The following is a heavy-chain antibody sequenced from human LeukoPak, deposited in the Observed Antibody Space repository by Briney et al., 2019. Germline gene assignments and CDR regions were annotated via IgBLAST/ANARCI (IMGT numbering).Heavy chain of an antibody. V-gene: IGHV3-23*01. J-gene: IGHJ4*02. Sequence: TGGSLRLSCAASGFTFSSYAMTWVRQAPGKGLEWVSAISGSGGRTYYADSVKGRFTISRDNSKNTLYLQMNSLRAEDTAVYYCARSCGGDCYGLSYWGQGTLVTVSS. CDR3: ARSCGGDCYGLSY. CDR1: GFTFSSYA. D-gene: IGHD2-21*02. CDR2: ISGSGGRT.